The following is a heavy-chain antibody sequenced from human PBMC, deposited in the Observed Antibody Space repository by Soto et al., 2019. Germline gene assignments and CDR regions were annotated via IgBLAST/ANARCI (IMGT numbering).Heavy chain of an antibody. J-gene: IGHJ4*02. CDR2: ISAYNGNT. V-gene: IGHV1-18*01. Sequence: ASVKVSCKASGYTFTSYGISWVRQAPGQGLEWMGWISAYNGNTNYAQKLQGRVTMTTDTSTSTAYMELRSLRSDDTAVYYCARDLGILTGYLSPGLYWGQGTLVTVSS. CDR1: GYTFTSYG. D-gene: IGHD3-9*01. CDR3: ARDLGILTGYLSPGLY.